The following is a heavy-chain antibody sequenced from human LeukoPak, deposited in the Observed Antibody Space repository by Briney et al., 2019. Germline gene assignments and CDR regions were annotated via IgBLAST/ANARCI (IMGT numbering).Heavy chain of an antibody. J-gene: IGHJ4*02. Sequence: GESLKISCKGSGYIFANYWIGWVRQMPGKGLEWMGIFYPGDSDTRYSPSFQGQVTISADKSINTAYLQWSRLKASDTAMYYCARAPSGSGFSFDYWGQGTLVTVSS. D-gene: IGHD3-22*01. CDR1: GYIFANYW. CDR3: ARAPSGSGFSFDY. CDR2: FYPGDSDT. V-gene: IGHV5-51*01.